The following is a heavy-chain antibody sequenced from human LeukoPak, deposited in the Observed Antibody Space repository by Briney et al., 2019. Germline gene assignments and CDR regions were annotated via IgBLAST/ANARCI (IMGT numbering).Heavy chain of an antibody. V-gene: IGHV1-18*04. D-gene: IGHD2-2*01. CDR1: LYTFSTYG. J-gene: IGHJ5*02. CDR2: LSAYIDNT. CDR3: ARDGDYCRRTRCFWFDP. Sequence: ASDTVSCKPSLYTFSTYGISSVRHAPGQGLESRQRLSAYIDNTNYAQKLHGRGTITTDTCTRTAYMELGSLRSDHRAVYYCARDGDYCRRTRCFWFDPWGEGTLVTVPS.